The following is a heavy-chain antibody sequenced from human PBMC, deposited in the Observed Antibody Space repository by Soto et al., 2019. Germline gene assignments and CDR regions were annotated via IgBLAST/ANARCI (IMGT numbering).Heavy chain of an antibody. J-gene: IGHJ4*02. CDR2: IYYSVST. V-gene: IGHV4-59*08. CDR1: GGSISSYY. Sequence: SETLSLTCTVSGGSISSYYWSWIRQPPGKGLEWIGYIYYSVSTNYNPSLKSRVTISVDTSKNQFSLKLSSVTAADTAVYYCARHNYGSGSTYFDYWGQGTLVTVSS. CDR3: ARHNYGSGSTYFDY. D-gene: IGHD3-10*01.